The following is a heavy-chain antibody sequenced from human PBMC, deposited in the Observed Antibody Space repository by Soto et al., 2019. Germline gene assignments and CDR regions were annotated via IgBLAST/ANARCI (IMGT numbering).Heavy chain of an antibody. D-gene: IGHD3-10*01. Sequence: GGSLRLSCAASGFTFSSYSMNWVRQAPGKGLEWVSSISSSSSYIYYADSVKGRFTISRDNAKNSLYLQMNSLRAEDTAVYYCARELLWFGEHDAFDIWGQGTMVTVSS. V-gene: IGHV3-21*01. CDR2: ISSSSSYI. J-gene: IGHJ3*02. CDR3: ARELLWFGEHDAFDI. CDR1: GFTFSSYS.